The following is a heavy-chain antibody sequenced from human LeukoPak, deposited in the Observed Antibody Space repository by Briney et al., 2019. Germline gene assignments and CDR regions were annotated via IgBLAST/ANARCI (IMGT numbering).Heavy chain of an antibody. CDR1: GFTFSSYA. V-gene: IGHV3-30-3*01. Sequence: GGSLRLSCAASGFTFSSYAMHWVRQAPGKGLEWVAVISYDGSNKYYADSVKGRFTISRDNSKNTLYLQMNSLRAEDTAVYYCARDRSEGAGPFDYWGQGTLVTVSS. D-gene: IGHD1-26*01. J-gene: IGHJ4*02. CDR2: ISYDGSNK. CDR3: ARDRSEGAGPFDY.